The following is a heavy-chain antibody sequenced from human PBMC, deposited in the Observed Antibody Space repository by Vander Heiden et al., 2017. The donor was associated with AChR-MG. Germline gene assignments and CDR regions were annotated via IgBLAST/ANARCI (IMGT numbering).Heavy chain of an antibody. CDR2: IIPIFGTA. D-gene: IGHD3-22*01. CDR3: ARETKYYYDSSGYDAFDI. Sequence: QVQLVQSGAEVKKPGSSVKVSCKASGGTFSSYAISWVRQAPGQGLEWMGGIIPIFGTANYAKKFQGRVTITADKSTSTAYRELSSLRSEETAVYYCARETKYYYDSSGYDAFDIWGQGTMVTVSS. CDR1: GGTFSSYA. J-gene: IGHJ3*02. V-gene: IGHV1-69*06.